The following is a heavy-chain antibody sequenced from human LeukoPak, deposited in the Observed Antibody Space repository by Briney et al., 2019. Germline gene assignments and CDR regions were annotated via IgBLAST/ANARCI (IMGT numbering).Heavy chain of an antibody. CDR1: GGTFSSYT. Sequence: SVKVSCKASGGTFSSYTISWVRQAPGQGLEWMGRIIPIFGTANYAQKFQGRVTITTDESTSTAYMELSSPRSEDTAVYYCASGEVYGDLDLWAFDIWGQGTMVTVSS. J-gene: IGHJ3*02. D-gene: IGHD4-17*01. CDR2: IIPIFGTA. CDR3: ASGEVYGDLDLWAFDI. V-gene: IGHV1-69*05.